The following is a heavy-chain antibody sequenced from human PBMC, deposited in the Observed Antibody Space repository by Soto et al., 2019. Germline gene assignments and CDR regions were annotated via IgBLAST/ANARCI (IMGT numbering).Heavy chain of an antibody. J-gene: IGHJ5*02. D-gene: IGHD2-15*01. CDR3: ARDWGYCSGGSCYESAGFDH. CDR2: IIPIFGTA. CDR1: GGTFSSYA. Sequence: SVKVSCKASGGTFSSYAISWVRQAPGQGLEWMGGIIPIFGTANYAQKFQGRVTITADESTSTAYMELSSLRSEDTAVYYCARDWGYCSGGSCYESAGFDHWGQGTLVTVSS. V-gene: IGHV1-69*13.